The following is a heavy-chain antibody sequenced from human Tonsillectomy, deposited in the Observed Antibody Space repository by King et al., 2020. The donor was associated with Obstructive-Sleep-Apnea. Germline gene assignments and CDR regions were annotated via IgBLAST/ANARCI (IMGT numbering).Heavy chain of an antibody. D-gene: IGHD3-10*01. Sequence: VQLVESGGGVVQPGRSLRLSCTASGFTFSTYAMHWVRQAPGKGLEWVAIISYEGINKYYADSVKGRFTISRDNSKNTVYLELNSLRAEDGAVYYWSRDLKDFYSSGSYWGQGTLITVSS. J-gene: IGHJ4*02. CDR2: ISYEGINK. CDR3: SRDLKDFYSSGSY. CDR1: GFTFSTYA. V-gene: IGHV3-30*04.